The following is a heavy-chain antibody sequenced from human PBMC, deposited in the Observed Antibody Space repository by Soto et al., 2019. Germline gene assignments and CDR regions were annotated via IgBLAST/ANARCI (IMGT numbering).Heavy chain of an antibody. CDR3: ARGLIRGIAVTAT. D-gene: IGHD6-19*01. CDR1: GASFSGYY. Sequence: SETLSLTCAVYGASFSGYYWSWIRQPPGMGLEWIGEINHSGSTNYNPSLKSRVTISVDRSKNQFSLKLSSVTAADTAVYYCARGLIRGIAVTATWGRGTPVTVSS. V-gene: IGHV4-34*01. CDR2: INHSGST. J-gene: IGHJ4*02.